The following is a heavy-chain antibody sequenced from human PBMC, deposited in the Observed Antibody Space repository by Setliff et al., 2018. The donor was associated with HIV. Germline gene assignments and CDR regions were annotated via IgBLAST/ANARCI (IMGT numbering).Heavy chain of an antibody. CDR3: TADFLFWWSGF. J-gene: IGHJ3*01. CDR1: EFTFSGHW. D-gene: IGHD2-15*01. V-gene: IGHV3-7*03. Sequence: GGSLRLSCAASEFTFSGHWMSWVRQAPGKGLEWVANIKQDGSEKNYVDFVKGRFTISRDNAKNSLYLQMNSLKTEDTGIYYCTADFLFWWSGFWGQGTVVTVSS. CDR2: IKQDGSEK.